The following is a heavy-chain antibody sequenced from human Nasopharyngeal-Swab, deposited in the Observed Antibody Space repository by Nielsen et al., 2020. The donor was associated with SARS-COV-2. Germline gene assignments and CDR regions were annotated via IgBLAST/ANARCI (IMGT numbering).Heavy chain of an antibody. V-gene: IGHV1-18*01. Sequence: ASVKVSCKASGYTFTSYGIIWVRQAPGQGLEWMGWISGYNGNTNYAQKLQGRVTMTTDTSTRTAYMELRSLRSDDTAVYYCERGGGASILWFGELGQTAFDIWGQGTMVTVSS. CDR1: GYTFTSYG. J-gene: IGHJ3*02. D-gene: IGHD3-10*01. CDR2: ISGYNGNT. CDR3: ERGGGASILWFGELGQTAFDI.